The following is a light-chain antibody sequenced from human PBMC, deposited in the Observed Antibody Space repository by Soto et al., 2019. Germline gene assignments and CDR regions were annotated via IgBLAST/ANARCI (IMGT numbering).Light chain of an antibody. J-gene: IGLJ3*02. Sequence: QPVLTQSASVSGSPGQSITISCTGTSSDVGAYNYVSWYQQYPGKAPKLIIHEVTNRPSGVSNRFSGSKSGNTASLTISGLQTEDEADYYCTSYTTSSTWVFGGGTKLTVL. CDR3: TSYTTSSTWV. CDR2: EVT. V-gene: IGLV2-14*01. CDR1: SSDVGAYNY.